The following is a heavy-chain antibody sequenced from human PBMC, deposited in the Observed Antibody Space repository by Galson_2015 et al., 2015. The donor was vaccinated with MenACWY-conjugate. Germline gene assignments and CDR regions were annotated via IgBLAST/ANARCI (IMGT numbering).Heavy chain of an antibody. CDR3: ARLGGNYRTTSHFDY. D-gene: IGHD1-26*01. CDR2: INSDGRST. Sequence: LSCAASGFPFSTYWMHWVRQAPGKGLVWVSRINSDGRSTSYADSVKGRFTISRDNAKNTLYLQMNSLRAEDTAVYYCARLGGNYRTTSHFDYWGREPWSPSPQ. J-gene: IGHJ4*02. V-gene: IGHV3-74*01. CDR1: GFPFSTYW.